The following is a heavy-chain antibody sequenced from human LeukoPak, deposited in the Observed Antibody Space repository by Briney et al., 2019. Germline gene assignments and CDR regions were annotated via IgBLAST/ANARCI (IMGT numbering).Heavy chain of an antibody. Sequence: SQTLSLTCAISGDSVSSNSAAWNWIRQSPSRGLEWLGRTYYRSKWYNDYAVSVKSRITINPDTSKNQFSLKLSSVTAADTAVYYCARQAGYCSSTSCPKFDPWGQGTLVTVSS. CDR2: TYYRSKWYN. CDR1: GDSVSSNSAA. D-gene: IGHD2-2*01. CDR3: ARQAGYCSSTSCPKFDP. V-gene: IGHV6-1*01. J-gene: IGHJ5*02.